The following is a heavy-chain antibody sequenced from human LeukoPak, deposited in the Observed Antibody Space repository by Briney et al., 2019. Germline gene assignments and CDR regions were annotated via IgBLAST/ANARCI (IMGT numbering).Heavy chain of an antibody. D-gene: IGHD1-26*01. J-gene: IGHJ4*02. CDR3: AKDMGEDGSYYLDY. CDR2: ISGSGAKT. Sequence: GGSLRLSCAASGFTFSSYDMSWVRQAPGKGLEWVSAISGSGAKTYYAGSVKGRFTISRDTSKNTLYLQMNSLRADDTAVYYCAKDMGEDGSYYLDYWGQGTLVTVSS. V-gene: IGHV3-23*01. CDR1: GFTFSSYD.